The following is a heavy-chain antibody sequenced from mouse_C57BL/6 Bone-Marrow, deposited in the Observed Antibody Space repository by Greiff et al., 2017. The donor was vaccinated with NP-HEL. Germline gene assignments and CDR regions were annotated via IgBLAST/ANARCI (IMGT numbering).Heavy chain of an antibody. CDR1: GYTFTSYG. V-gene: IGHV1-81*01. CDR3: ARGDYGPFSV. CDR2: IYPRSGNT. D-gene: IGHD1-1*02. J-gene: IGHJ1*03. Sequence: VQGVESGAELARPGASVKLSCKASGYTFTSYGISWVKQRTGQGLEWIGEIYPRSGNTYYNEKFKGKATLTADKSSSTAYMELRSLTSEDSAVYFCARGDYGPFSVWGTGTTVTVSS.